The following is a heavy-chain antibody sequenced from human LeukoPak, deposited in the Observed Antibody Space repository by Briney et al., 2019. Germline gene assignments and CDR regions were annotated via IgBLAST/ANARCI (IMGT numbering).Heavy chain of an antibody. D-gene: IGHD4-23*01. Sequence: GGSLRLSCAASGFTFSSYAMHWVRQAPGKGLEWVAVISYDGSNKYYADSVKGRFTISRDNSKNTLYLQMNSLRAEDTAVYYCARDYYGGSPFDYWGQGTQVTVSS. V-gene: IGHV3-30-3*01. CDR3: ARDYYGGSPFDY. CDR1: GFTFSSYA. J-gene: IGHJ4*02. CDR2: ISYDGSNK.